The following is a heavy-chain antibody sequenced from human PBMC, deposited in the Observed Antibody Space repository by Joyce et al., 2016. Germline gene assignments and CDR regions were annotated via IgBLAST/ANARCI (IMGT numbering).Heavy chain of an antibody. J-gene: IGHJ3*02. D-gene: IGHD2/OR15-2a*01. CDR2: TYFRSMCYK. V-gene: IGHV6-1*01. CDR3: ARGQYHAFGI. Sequence: QVQLQQSGPGLVKPSQTLSVTCAISGDSVSSNSVAWHWIRQSPSRGLEWLRMTYFRSMCYKDYAVSVKGRMTINPDTSKNQFSLQLNSVTPEDTAVYYCARGQYHAFGIWGQGTMVTVSS. CDR1: GDSVSSNSVA.